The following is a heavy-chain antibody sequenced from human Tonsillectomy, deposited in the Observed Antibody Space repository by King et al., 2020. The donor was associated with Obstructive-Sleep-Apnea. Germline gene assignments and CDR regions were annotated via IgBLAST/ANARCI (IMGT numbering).Heavy chain of an antibody. D-gene: IGHD6-19*01. CDR2: IDPSDSYT. CDR3: ARGVSSGWYGGDY. J-gene: IGHJ4*02. Sequence: QLVQSGAEVKKPGESLRISCKGSGFSFTTYWISWVRQMPGKGLEWMGRIDPSDSYTNYNPSFQGHVTISADKSMSTAYLQWSSLKGSDTAMYYCARGVSSGWYGGDYWGQGTLVTVSS. V-gene: IGHV5-10-1*03. CDR1: GFSFTTYW.